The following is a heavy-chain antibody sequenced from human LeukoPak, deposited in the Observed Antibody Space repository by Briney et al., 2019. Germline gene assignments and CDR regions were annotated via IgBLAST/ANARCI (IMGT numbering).Heavy chain of an antibody. D-gene: IGHD3-9*01. CDR2: INHSGST. Sequence: TPSETLSLTCTDSGGSTSSGNYYWSWIRQPPGKGLEWIGEINHSGSTNYNPSLKSRVTISVDTSKNQFSLKLSSVTAADTAVYYCAREGYDILTGYPHYRPAAHNYYFDYWGQGTLVTVSS. CDR3: AREGYDILTGYPHYRPAAHNYYFDY. V-gene: IGHV4-39*07. J-gene: IGHJ4*02. CDR1: GGSTSSGNYY.